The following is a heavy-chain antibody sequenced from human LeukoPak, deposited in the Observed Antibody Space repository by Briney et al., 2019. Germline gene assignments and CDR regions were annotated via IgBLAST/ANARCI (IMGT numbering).Heavy chain of an antibody. CDR2: ISGSGGST. CDR3: AKDRDSSGWYFDL. V-gene: IGHV3-23*01. J-gene: IGHJ2*01. D-gene: IGHD6-19*01. Sequence: GGSLRLSCAAPGFTFSSYAMHWVRQAPGKGLEWVSAISGSGGSTYYADSVKGRFTISRDNSKNTLYLQMSSLRAEDTAVYYCAKDRDSSGWYFDLWGRGTLVTVSS. CDR1: GFTFSSYA.